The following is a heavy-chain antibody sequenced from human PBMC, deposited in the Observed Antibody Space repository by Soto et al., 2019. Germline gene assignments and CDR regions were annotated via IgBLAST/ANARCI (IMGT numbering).Heavy chain of an antibody. J-gene: IGHJ6*02. CDR3: VRAGHVFDVHYYGMDL. CDR2: ISSSGTYI. CDR1: GFTFNDYS. V-gene: IGHV3-21*01. Sequence: GGSLRLSCEASGFTFNDYSMDWVRQAPEKGPEWVSSISSSGTYIYYADSVKGRFAISRDNANNVMYLQIDTLRAEDTAVYYCVRAGHVFDVHYYGMDLWGQGTTVTVSS. D-gene: IGHD3-10*01.